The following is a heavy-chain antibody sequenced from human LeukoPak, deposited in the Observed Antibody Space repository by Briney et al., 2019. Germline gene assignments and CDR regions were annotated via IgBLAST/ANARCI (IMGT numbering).Heavy chain of an antibody. Sequence: PGGSLRLSCAASGFTVSSNYMSWVRQAPGKGLEWVSAISGSGGSTYYADSVKGRFTISRDNSKNTLYLQMNSLRAEDTAVYYCAKDSVGATLLCWGYWGQGTLVTVSS. J-gene: IGHJ4*02. CDR2: ISGSGGST. D-gene: IGHD1-26*01. V-gene: IGHV3-23*01. CDR3: AKDSVGATLLCWGY. CDR1: GFTVSSNY.